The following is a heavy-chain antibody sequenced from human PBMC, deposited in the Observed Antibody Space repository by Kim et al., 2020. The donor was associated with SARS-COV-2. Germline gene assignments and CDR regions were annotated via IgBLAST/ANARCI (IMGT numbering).Heavy chain of an antibody. CDR2: ISSSSSYI. J-gene: IGHJ6*03. CDR3: AREHTGDYYYYMDV. D-gene: IGHD5-18*01. V-gene: IGHV3-21*01. Sequence: GGSLRLSCAASGFTFSSYSMNWVRQAPGKGLEWVSSISSSSSYIYYADSVKGRFTISRDNAKNSLYLQMNSLRAEDTAVYYCAREHTGDYYYYMDVWGKGTTVTVSS. CDR1: GFTFSSYS.